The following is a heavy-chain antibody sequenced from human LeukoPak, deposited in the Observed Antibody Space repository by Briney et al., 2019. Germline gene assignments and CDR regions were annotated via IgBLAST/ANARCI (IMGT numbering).Heavy chain of an antibody. CDR2: VSFDGRKT. J-gene: IGHJ6*02. CDR3: VKRGGGDHGLDV. D-gene: IGHD2-21*02. V-gene: IGHV3-30*18. Sequence: PGGSLRLSCEASGFTFTNYGMHWVRQAPGKGPECVAVVSFDGRKTYYAGFAEGRFTISRDDSNNMVYLQMNSLRTEDTAVYHCVKRGGGDHGLDVWAKGPRSSS. CDR1: GFTFTNYG.